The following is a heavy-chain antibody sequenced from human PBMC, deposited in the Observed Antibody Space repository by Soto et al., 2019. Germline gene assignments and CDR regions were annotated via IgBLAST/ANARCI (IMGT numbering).Heavy chain of an antibody. CDR1: GYTFTSYC. CDR3: ARGRLEGYCSSTSCYPWSGYYYYYYGMDV. J-gene: IGHJ6*02. Sequence: ASVKVSCKASGYTFTSYCISWVRQAPVQVLEWMVWIIAYNGNTNYAQKLQGRVTMTTDTSTSTAYMELRSLRSDDTAVYYCARGRLEGYCSSTSCYPWSGYYYYYYGMDVWGQGTTVTVSS. CDR2: IIAYNGNT. V-gene: IGHV1-18*04. D-gene: IGHD2-2*01.